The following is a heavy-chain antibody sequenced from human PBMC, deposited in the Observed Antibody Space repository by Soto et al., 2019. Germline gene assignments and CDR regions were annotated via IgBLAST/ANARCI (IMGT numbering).Heavy chain of an antibody. J-gene: IGHJ2*01. CDR1: GFVFTMYG. CDR3: VRDPVALRNRVRVGYFKL. V-gene: IGHV3-33*01. Sequence: QVKLVESGGGVVQPGRSLRLSCAASGFVFTMYGMHWVRQAPGKGLEWVGVIWHDGSGTYYADALKGRFTISRDNSKNTRFLQMDSLTVEDAAVYYCVRDPVALRNRVRVGYFKLWGRGTQVTVSS. CDR2: IWHDGSGT. D-gene: IGHD1-26*01.